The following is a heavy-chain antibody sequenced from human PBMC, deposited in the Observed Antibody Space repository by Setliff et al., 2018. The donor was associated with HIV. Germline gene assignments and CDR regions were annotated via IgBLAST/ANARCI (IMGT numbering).Heavy chain of an antibody. CDR2: IIPIFGTA. Sequence: GASVKVSCKASGGTFSSYAISWVRQAPGQGLEWMGGIIPIFGTANYAQKFQGRVTITADESTSTAYMELSSLRSEDTAVYYCARDPIAVAGTYPADNWFDPWGQGILVTV. CDR3: ARDPIAVAGTYPADNWFDP. J-gene: IGHJ5*02. V-gene: IGHV1-69*13. CDR1: GGTFSSYA. D-gene: IGHD6-19*01.